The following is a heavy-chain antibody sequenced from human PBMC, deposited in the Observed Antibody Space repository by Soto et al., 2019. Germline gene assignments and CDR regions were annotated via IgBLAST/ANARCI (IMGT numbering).Heavy chain of an antibody. CDR2: ISYDGSNK. CDR3: AKGHRGYDFWSGYYDIGY. CDR1: GFTFSSYG. Sequence: PGGSLRLSCAASGFTFSSYGMHWVRQAPGKGLEWVAVISYDGSNKYYADSVKGRFTISRDNSKNTLYLQMNSLRAEDTAVYYCAKGHRGYDFWSGYYDIGYWGQGTLVTVSS. D-gene: IGHD3-3*01. V-gene: IGHV3-30*18. J-gene: IGHJ4*02.